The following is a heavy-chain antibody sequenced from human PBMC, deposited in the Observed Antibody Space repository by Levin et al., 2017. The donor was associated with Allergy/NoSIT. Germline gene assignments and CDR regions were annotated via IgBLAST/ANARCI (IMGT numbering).Heavy chain of an antibody. V-gene: IGHV1-18*01. CDR1: GYTFISQG. J-gene: IGHJ4*02. CDR3: TRDRPYQILSRHLRTVAADY. CDR2: ISAYNGNT. D-gene: IGHD6-19*01. Sequence: ASVKVSCKASGYTFISQGISWVRQAPGQGLEWMGWISAYNGNTNYAQKLQGRVIMTTDTSTNTAYMELRSLRSDDTAVYYCTRDRPYQILSRHLRTVAADYWGQGTLVTVSS.